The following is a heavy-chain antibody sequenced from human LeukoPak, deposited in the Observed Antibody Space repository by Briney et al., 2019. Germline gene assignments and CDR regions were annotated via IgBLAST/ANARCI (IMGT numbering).Heavy chain of an antibody. D-gene: IGHD2-2*01. CDR1: GYSFTSYW. CDR2: IYPGDSDT. V-gene: IGHV5-51*01. J-gene: IGHJ4*02. Sequence: GESLKISCKGSGYSFTSYWIGWVRQMPGKGLEWMGIIYPGDSDTRYSPSFQGQVTISADKSISTAYLQWSSLKASDTAMYYCARIGEVVVPAAASDYWGQGTLVTVSS. CDR3: ARIGEVVVPAAASDY.